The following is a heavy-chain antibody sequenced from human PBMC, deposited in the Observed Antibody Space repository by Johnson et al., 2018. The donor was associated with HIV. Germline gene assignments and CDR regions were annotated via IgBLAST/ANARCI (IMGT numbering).Heavy chain of an antibody. Sequence: VQLVESAGGLVKPGGSLRLSCAASGFTFTKAWMTWVRQTPGKGLEWVSVIYSGGSTYYADSVKGRFTVSRDNSKNTLYLKMNSLRAEDTAVYYCAKDPTTVGAFDIWGQGTMVTVSS. CDR3: AKDPTTVGAFDI. V-gene: IGHV3-66*01. D-gene: IGHD4-11*01. J-gene: IGHJ3*02. CDR2: IYSGGST. CDR1: GFTFTKAW.